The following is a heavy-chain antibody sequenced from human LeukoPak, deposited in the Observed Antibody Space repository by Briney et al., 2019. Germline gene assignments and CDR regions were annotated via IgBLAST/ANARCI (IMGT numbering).Heavy chain of an antibody. Sequence: PSETLSLTCTVSGGSISSSSYYWGWIRQPPGKGLEWIGSIYYSGSTYYNPSLKSRVTISVDTSKNQFSLKLSSVTAADTAVYYCARAFAPAAYDSLRFDYFDYWDQGTLVTVSS. D-gene: IGHD3-3*01. J-gene: IGHJ4*02. CDR3: ARAFAPAAYDSLRFDYFDY. V-gene: IGHV4-39*01. CDR1: GGSISSSSYY. CDR2: IYYSGST.